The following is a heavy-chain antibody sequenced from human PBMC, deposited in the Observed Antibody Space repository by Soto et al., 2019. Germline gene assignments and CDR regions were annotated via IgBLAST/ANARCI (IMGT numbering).Heavy chain of an antibody. D-gene: IGHD2-15*01. Sequence: EAQLLESGGGLVQPGGSLRLSCAASGFTFNLYTISWVRQAPGKGLHWVSAVSGSGDTAYYADSVRGRFTISRDNSKDTVSLQMNSLRAEDTAVYYCAKILLGYCSGGSCNFPDYYSGMDVWGQGTTVTVSS. V-gene: IGHV3-23*01. CDR1: GFTFNLYT. CDR2: VSGSGDTA. CDR3: AKILLGYCSGGSCNFPDYYSGMDV. J-gene: IGHJ6*02.